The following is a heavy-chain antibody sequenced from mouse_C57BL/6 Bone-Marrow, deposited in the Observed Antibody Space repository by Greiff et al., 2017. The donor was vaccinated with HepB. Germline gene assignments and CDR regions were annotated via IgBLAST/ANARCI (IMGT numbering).Heavy chain of an antibody. CDR1: GYTFTSYW. Sequence: QVQLQQPGAELVKPGASVKLSCKASGYTFTSYWMHWVKQRPGQGLEWIGMIHPNSGSTNYNEKFKSKATLTVDKSSSTAYMQLSSLTSEDSAVYYCARWVCNYYGRSGAMDYWGQGTSVTVSS. V-gene: IGHV1-64*01. CDR2: IHPNSGST. CDR3: ARWVCNYYGRSGAMDY. J-gene: IGHJ4*01. D-gene: IGHD1-1*01.